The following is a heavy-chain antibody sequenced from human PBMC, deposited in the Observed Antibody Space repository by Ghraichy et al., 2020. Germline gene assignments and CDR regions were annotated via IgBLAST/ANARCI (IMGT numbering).Heavy chain of an antibody. CDR2: INSDGSPT. J-gene: IGHJ3*01. CDR3: ARGGSSSFGVSKHAFDV. CDR1: GFTFSNYW. V-gene: IGHV3-74*01. D-gene: IGHD6-6*01. Sequence: GGSLRLSCVASGFTFSNYWMHWVRQAPGKGLVWVSRINSDGSPTNYADSVKGRFTISRDNAKNTVYLQMNSLRAEDTAVYFCARGGSSSFGVSKHAFDVWGQGTLVTVSS.